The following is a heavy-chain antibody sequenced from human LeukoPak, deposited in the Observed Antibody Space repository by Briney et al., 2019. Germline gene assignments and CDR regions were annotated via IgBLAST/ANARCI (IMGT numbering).Heavy chain of an antibody. J-gene: IGHJ4*02. D-gene: IGHD2-2*01. CDR3: AKGLRAILPADFDS. CDR1: GLTFSSYV. Sequence: GGSLRLSCAASGLTFSSYVMNWARQAPGKGLEWVSSISDSGGATYYADSVKGRFTISRDNSKNTLYLQLNSLRAEDTAVYYCAKGLRAILPADFDSWGQGTLVTVSS. V-gene: IGHV3-23*01. CDR2: ISDSGGAT.